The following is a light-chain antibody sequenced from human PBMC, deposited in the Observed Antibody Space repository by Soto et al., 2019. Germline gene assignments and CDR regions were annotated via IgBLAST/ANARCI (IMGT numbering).Light chain of an antibody. J-gene: IGKJ2*01. Sequence: EIVLTQSPGPLSLSPGNSAALSCRAIQSVNGDKVAWYQQRPGQAPRLLIYGRSTRATDIPARFRGSGSGTDYTLTINRLEHEDFALYYCQQYGNSPFTFGQGTKLEI. CDR2: GRS. V-gene: IGKV3-20*01. CDR3: QQYGNSPFT. CDR1: QSVNGDK.